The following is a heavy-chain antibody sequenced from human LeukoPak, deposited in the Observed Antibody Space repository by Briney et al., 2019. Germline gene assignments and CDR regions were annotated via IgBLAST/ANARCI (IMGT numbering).Heavy chain of an antibody. CDR2: ISSSSSYI. V-gene: IGHV3-21*01. CDR3: ARDPYSGLFDY. J-gene: IGHJ4*02. Sequence: PGGSLRLSCAASGFTFSSYSMNWVRQAPEKGREWDSSISSSSSYIYYADSVKGRFTISRDNAKNSLYLQMNSLRAEDTAVYYCARDPYSGLFDYWGQGTLVTVSS. D-gene: IGHD4-11*01. CDR1: GFTFSSYS.